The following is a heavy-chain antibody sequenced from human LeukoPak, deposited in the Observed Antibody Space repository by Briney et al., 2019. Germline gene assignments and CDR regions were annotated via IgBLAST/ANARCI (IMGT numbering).Heavy chain of an antibody. D-gene: IGHD6-13*01. CDR1: GGTSSSYA. Sequence: SVKVSCKASGGTSSSYAISWVRQAPGQGLEWMGGIIPIFGTANYAQKFQGRVTITTDESTSTAYMELSSLRSEDTAVYYCARSELVPIFYYYYYYMDVWGKGTTVTVSS. V-gene: IGHV1-69*05. J-gene: IGHJ6*03. CDR3: ARSELVPIFYYYYYYMDV. CDR2: IIPIFGTA.